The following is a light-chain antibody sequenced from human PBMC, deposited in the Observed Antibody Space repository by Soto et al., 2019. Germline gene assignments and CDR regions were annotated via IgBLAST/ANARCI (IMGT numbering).Light chain of an antibody. J-gene: IGLJ3*02. V-gene: IGLV2-8*01. CDR3: TSYAGNNIWV. Sequence: QSALTQPPSASGSPGQSVTISCTGTSSDVGAYNYVSWYQQYPGKAPKLMIYEVSKRPSGVPDRFSGSQSGKTASLTVSGLQPEDAADYYLTSYAGNNIWVFGGGTQLTVL. CDR1: SSDVGAYNY. CDR2: EVS.